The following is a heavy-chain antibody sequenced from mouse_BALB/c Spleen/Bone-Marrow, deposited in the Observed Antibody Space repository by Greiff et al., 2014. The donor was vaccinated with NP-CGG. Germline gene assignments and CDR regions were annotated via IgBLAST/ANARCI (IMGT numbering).Heavy chain of an antibody. CDR2: INSNGGST. Sequence: VQLQQSGGGLVQPGGSLKLSCAASGFTFSSYGMSWVRQTPDKRLELVATINSNGGSTYYPDSVKGRFTISRDNAKNTLYPQMSSLKSEDTAMYYCARERDGYFRDAMDYWGQGTSVTVSS. D-gene: IGHD2-3*01. J-gene: IGHJ4*01. CDR1: GFTFSSYG. CDR3: ARERDGYFRDAMDY. V-gene: IGHV5-6-3*01.